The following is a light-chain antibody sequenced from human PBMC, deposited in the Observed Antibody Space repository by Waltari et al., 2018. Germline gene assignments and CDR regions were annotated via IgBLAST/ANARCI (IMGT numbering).Light chain of an antibody. CDR3: QQYKDLPRT. CDR1: QDIRNY. Sequence: DIQMTQSPSSMSASVGDRVSITCQASQDIRNYLSWYQQKPGNAPKLLIYDASNLETGGPSRFSGSASGTDFTFTISSLQPEDIGTYYCQQYKDLPRTFGQGTKVEFK. V-gene: IGKV1-33*01. J-gene: IGKJ1*01. CDR2: DAS.